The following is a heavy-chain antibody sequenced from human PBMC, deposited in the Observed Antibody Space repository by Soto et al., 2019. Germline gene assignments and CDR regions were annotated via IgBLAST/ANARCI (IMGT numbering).Heavy chain of an antibody. D-gene: IGHD2-2*01. Sequence: ASVKVSCKASGYTFTSYGISWVRQAPGQGLEWMGWISAYNGNTNYAQKLQGRVTMTTDTSTSTAYMELRSLRSDDTAVYYCARARYCSSTSCYRDYYYGMDVWGQGTTVTVSS. V-gene: IGHV1-18*01. J-gene: IGHJ6*02. CDR3: ARARYCSSTSCYRDYYYGMDV. CDR2: ISAYNGNT. CDR1: GYTFTSYG.